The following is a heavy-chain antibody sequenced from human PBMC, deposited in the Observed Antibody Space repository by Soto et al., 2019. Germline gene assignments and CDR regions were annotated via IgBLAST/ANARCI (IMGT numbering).Heavy chain of an antibody. D-gene: IGHD2-15*01. CDR2: IYSGGGT. V-gene: IGHV3-66*01. Sequence: EVQLVESGGGLVQPGGSLRLSCAASGFTVSSNYMTWVRQAPGKGLEWVSVIYSGGGTYYPDSVKGRFTIARDNSKNTLYLQMNSLRAEDTAVYYCASDLYGCRGGSCNYWGQGTLVTVSS. CDR3: ASDLYGCRGGSCNY. CDR1: GFTVSSNY. J-gene: IGHJ4*02.